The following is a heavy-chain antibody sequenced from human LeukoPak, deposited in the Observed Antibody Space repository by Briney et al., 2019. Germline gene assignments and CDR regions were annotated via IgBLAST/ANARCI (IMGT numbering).Heavy chain of an antibody. V-gene: IGHV3-30*09. D-gene: IGHD1-7*01. CDR2: ISYDGSNK. CDR1: GFTFSSYA. J-gene: IGHJ4*02. Sequence: SGGSLRLSCAASGFTFSSYAMHWVRQAPGKGLEWVAVISYDGSNKYYADSVKGQFAISRDNSKNTLYLQMNSLRAEDTAVYFCAKDRARGGTTDFDYWGQGTLVTVSS. CDR3: AKDRARGGTTDFDY.